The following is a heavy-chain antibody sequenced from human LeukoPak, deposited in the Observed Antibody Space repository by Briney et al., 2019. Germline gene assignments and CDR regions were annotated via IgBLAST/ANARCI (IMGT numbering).Heavy chain of an antibody. D-gene: IGHD3-16*01. V-gene: IGHV1-69*01. CDR3: ARASNDYVWGSYCPFDY. CDR1: GGTFSSYA. CDR2: IIPIFGTA. J-gene: IGHJ4*02. Sequence: ASVKVSCKASGGTFSSYAISWVRQAPGQGLEWMGGIIPIFGTANYAQKFQGRVTITADESTSTAYMELSSLRSEDTAVYYCARASNDYVWGSYCPFDYWGQGTLVTVSS.